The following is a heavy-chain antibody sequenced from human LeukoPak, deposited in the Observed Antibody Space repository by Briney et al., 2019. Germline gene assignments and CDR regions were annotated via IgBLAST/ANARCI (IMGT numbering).Heavy chain of an antibody. V-gene: IGHV3-30-3*01. CDR3: VRDIIAVAGDY. CDR1: GFTFSSYA. J-gene: IGHJ4*02. D-gene: IGHD6-19*01. Sequence: GGSLRLSCAASGFTFSSYAMHWVRQAPGKGLEWVAVISYDGSNKYYADSVKGRFTISRDNSKNTLYLQMNSLRAEDTAVYYCVRDIIAVAGDYWGQGTLVTVSS. CDR2: ISYDGSNK.